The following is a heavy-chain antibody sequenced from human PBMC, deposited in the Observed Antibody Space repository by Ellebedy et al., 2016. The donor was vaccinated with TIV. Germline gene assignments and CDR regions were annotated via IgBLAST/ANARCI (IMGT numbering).Heavy chain of an antibody. CDR1: GYTFTSYG. CDR3: ARGSGSYYVQYYYYGMDV. Sequence: ASVKVSXKASGYTFTSYGTSSVRQAPGQGLEWMGWISAYNGNTNYAQKLQGRVTMTTDTSTSTAYMELRSLRSDDTAVYYCARGSGSYYVQYYYYGMDVWGQGTTVTVSS. J-gene: IGHJ6*02. D-gene: IGHD3-10*01. V-gene: IGHV1-18*01. CDR2: ISAYNGNT.